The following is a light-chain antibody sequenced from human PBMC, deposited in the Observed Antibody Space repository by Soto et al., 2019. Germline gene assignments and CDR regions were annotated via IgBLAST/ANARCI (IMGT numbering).Light chain of an antibody. Sequence: QSVLTQPPSASGSPGQSVTISCTGASSDIGSYNFVSWYQQHPDKAPKLLIYDVTQRPSGVPDRLSCSKSGYTASLTVSGLLAEDEADYYCTSYAGSNFPVVFGGGTKLTVL. CDR1: SSDIGSYNF. J-gene: IGLJ3*02. V-gene: IGLV2-8*01. CDR3: TSYAGSNFPVV. CDR2: DVT.